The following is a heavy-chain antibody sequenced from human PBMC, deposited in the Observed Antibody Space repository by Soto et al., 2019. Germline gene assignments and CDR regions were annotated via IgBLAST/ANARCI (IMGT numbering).Heavy chain of an antibody. CDR3: ARERYQVISDGMDV. CDR2: INPETGGT. V-gene: IGHV1-2*02. Sequence: ASVKVSCKASGYTFTGYYVHWVREAPGQGLEWMGWINPETGGTSYAQKSQGRVTLSRDTSINTAYLELSRLRFDDAAVYFCARERYQVISDGMDVWGQGTTVTSP. CDR1: GYTFTGYY. J-gene: IGHJ6*02. D-gene: IGHD2-2*01.